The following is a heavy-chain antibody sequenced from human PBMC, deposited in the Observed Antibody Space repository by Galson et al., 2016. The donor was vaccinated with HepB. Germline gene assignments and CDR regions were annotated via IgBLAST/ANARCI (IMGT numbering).Heavy chain of an antibody. J-gene: IGHJ6*02. CDR2: IYYSGRT. Sequence: ETLSLTCTVSGASISGYYLSWIRQPPGEGLEWIGYIYYSGRTNYNPSLKSRVTISVDTSKNQFSLKLSSVTAADTAVYYCARDDSGGWYGFQYGMDVWGQGTTVTVSS. CDR1: GASISGYY. CDR3: ARDDSGGWYGFQYGMDV. V-gene: IGHV4-59*01. D-gene: IGHD6-19*01.